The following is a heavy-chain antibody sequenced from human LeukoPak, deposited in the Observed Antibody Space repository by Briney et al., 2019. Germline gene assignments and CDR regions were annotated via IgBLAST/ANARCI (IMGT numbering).Heavy chain of an antibody. CDR1: GFTFSNYW. J-gene: IGHJ4*02. CDR2: IKHDGGDK. Sequence: GGSLRLSCAASGFTFSNYWMSWVRQAPGKGLEWVANIKHDGGDKHYVGSVKGRFTIARDSAKNSLNLQMHSLRAEDTAVYYCARGGNYDILTGYIFDYWGQGTLVTVSS. CDR3: ARGGNYDILTGYIFDY. V-gene: IGHV3-7*03. D-gene: IGHD3-9*01.